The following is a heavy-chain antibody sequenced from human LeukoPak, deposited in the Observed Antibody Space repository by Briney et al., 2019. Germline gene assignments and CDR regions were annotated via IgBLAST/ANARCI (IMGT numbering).Heavy chain of an antibody. J-gene: IGHJ4*02. CDR2: ISYDGSNK. D-gene: IGHD6-13*01. CDR1: GFTFSSYG. V-gene: IGHV3-30*18. Sequence: GRSLRLSCAASGFTFSSYGMHWVRQAPGKGLEWVAVISYDGSNKYYADSVKGRFTISRDNSKNTLYLQMNSLRAEDTAVYYCAKVMRGSSSWYSFPDYWGQGTLVTVSS. CDR3: AKVMRGSSSWYSFPDY.